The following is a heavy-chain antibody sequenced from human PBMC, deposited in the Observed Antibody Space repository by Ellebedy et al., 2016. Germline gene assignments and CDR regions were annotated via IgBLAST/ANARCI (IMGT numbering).Heavy chain of an antibody. V-gene: IGHV3-72*01. CDR2: IRSKAYGGTA. CDR3: AREVRREWFDP. J-gene: IGHJ5*02. Sequence: GESLKISCAASGFTFSDYYMDWARQAPGKGLEWVGVIRSKAYGGTAEYAASVKGRFTISRDDSNNSLYLQMSSLKTEDTAVYYCAREVRREWFDPWGQGTLVSVSS. CDR1: GFTFSDYY. D-gene: IGHD1-26*01.